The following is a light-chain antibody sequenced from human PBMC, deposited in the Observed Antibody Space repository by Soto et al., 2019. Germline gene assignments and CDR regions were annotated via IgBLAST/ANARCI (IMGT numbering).Light chain of an antibody. CDR1: WSNIGTNT. Sequence: QSVLTQPPSASGTPGQRVTISCSGGWSNIGTNTVNWYQHLPGTAPKLLIYNDNQRPSGVPDRFSGAKSGTSASLAITGLQSEDEADYYCAAWDGSLNHILFGGGTKVTVL. J-gene: IGLJ2*01. CDR3: AAWDGSLNHIL. CDR2: NDN. V-gene: IGLV1-44*01.